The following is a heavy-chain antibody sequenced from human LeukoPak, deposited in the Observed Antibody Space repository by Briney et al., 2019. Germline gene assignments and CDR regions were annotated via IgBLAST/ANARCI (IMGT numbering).Heavy chain of an antibody. CDR1: GYTFTGYY. J-gene: IGHJ4*02. V-gene: IGHV1-2*02. D-gene: IGHD3-22*01. CDR2: INPNSGGT. Sequence: APVKVSCKASGYTFTGYYLHWVRQAPGQGLEWMGWINPNSGGTNYAQKFQGRVTMTRDTSISTAYMELSRLRSDDTAVYYCARDFPYYYDSSGYYLDWGQGTLVTVSS. CDR3: ARDFPYYYDSSGYYLD.